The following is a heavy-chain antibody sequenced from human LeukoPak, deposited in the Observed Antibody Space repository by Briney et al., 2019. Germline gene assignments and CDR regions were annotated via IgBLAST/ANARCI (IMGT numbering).Heavy chain of an antibody. CDR3: ASTQTFDY. CDR2: INQDGTEK. CDR1: EFTFNNYW. J-gene: IGHJ4*02. Sequence: GGSLRLSCAASEFTFNNYWMSWVRQAPGKGLEWVANINQDGTEKNSVDSVKGRFTISRDNAKSSLFLQMNSLSAEDTAVYYCASTQTFDYWGQGTLVTVSS. V-gene: IGHV3-7*01.